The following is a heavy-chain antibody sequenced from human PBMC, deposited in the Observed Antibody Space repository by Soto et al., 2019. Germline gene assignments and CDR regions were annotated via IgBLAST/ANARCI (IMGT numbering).Heavy chain of an antibody. CDR1: GFPFSSYN. CDR3: ARGETTGPPHFDY. CDR2: ISSTSTYI. V-gene: IGHV3-21*01. Sequence: EVQLVESGGGLVKPGGSLRLSCAASGFPFSSYNMNWVRQAPGKGLEWVSSISSTSTYIYYRDSVKGRFTISRDNAKNSRYLQMNSLRAEDTAVYYCARGETTGPPHFDYWGQGTLVSLSS. D-gene: IGHD1-1*01. J-gene: IGHJ4*02.